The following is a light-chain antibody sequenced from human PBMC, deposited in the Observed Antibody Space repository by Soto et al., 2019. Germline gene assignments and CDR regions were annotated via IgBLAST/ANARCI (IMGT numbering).Light chain of an antibody. CDR2: DAS. Sequence: DIQITQSPSSLSASAGDRLTITSLASQIIRSYLNWYQQKPGKAHKLLIYDASNLQSGVPSRFSGSGSGTDFTLTISSLQPEDFATYYCQQSYSTPLTFGGGTKVDIK. CDR1: QIIRSY. V-gene: IGKV1-39*01. J-gene: IGKJ4*01. CDR3: QQSYSTPLT.